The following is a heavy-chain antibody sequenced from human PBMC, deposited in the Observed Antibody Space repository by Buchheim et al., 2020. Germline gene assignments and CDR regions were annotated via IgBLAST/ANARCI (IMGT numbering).Heavy chain of an antibody. CDR3: ARGDEYYDFWSGYYVPFDY. D-gene: IGHD3-3*01. J-gene: IGHJ4*02. V-gene: IGHV3-23*01. CDR2: ISGSGGST. CDR1: GFTFSSYA. Sequence: EVQLLESGGGLVQPGGSLRLSCAASGFTFSSYAMSWVRQAPGKGLEWVSAISGSGGSTYYADSVKGRFTIPRDNSKNPLYLQMNSLRAEDTAVYYCARGDEYYDFWSGYYVPFDYWGQGTL.